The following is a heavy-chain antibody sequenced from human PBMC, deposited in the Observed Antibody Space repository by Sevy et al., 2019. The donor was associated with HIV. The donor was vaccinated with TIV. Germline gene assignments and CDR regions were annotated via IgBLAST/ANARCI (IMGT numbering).Heavy chain of an antibody. J-gene: IGHJ4*02. CDR1: GFTFSNYA. V-gene: IGHV3-33*01. CDR3: ARGGYYYDNAAYYALDS. Sequence: GGSLRLSCAATGFTFSNYAMHWVRQAPGKGMEWVAIIWSDGAYQYHGDSVKGRFTISRDNSKTTLYLQMNNVRVEDTAVYYCARGGYYYDNAAYYALDSWGQGTLVTVSS. CDR2: IWSDGAYQ. D-gene: IGHD3-22*01.